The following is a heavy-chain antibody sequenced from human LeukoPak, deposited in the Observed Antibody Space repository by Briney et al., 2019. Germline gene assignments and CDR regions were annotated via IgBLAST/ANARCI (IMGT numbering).Heavy chain of an antibody. J-gene: IGHJ3*02. CDR1: GYTFTSYG. Sequence: ASVNVSCKASGYTFTSYGISWVRQAPGQGLEWMGWISAYNGNTNYAQKLQGRVTMTTDTSTSTAYMELRSLRSDDTAVYYCARVTPAMTTVTTVIAFDIWGQGTMVTVSS. V-gene: IGHV1-18*01. D-gene: IGHD4-17*01. CDR3: ARVTPAMTTVTTVIAFDI. CDR2: ISAYNGNT.